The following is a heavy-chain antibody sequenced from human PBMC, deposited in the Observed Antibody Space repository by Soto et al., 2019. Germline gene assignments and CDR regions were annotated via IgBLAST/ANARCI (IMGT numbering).Heavy chain of an antibody. V-gene: IGHV1-3*01. CDR1: GYTLTTYA. CDR2: INPGNDNT. J-gene: IGHJ4*02. CDR3: ARDNSGYSPFDY. D-gene: IGHD3-22*01. Sequence: QVPLVQSGAEVKKPGASVKVSCKASGYTLTTYAMHWVRQAPGQRLEWMGCINPGNDNTRYSQKFQGRVTITRDTSASTAYMELSSLISEDTAVYYCARDNSGYSPFDYWGQGTLVYVSS.